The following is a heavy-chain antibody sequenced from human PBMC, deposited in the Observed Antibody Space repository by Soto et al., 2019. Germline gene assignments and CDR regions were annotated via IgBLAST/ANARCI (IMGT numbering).Heavy chain of an antibody. V-gene: IGHV7-4-1*02. Sequence: ASVKVSCKASGYTFTSYAMNWVRQAPGQGLEWMGWINTNTGNPTYAQGFAGRFVFSLDTSVRTAYLQIRSLKAEDTAVYCCASESGAGDGYWGQGTLVTVSS. CDR2: INTNTGNP. CDR1: GYTFTSYA. CDR3: ASESGAGDGY. J-gene: IGHJ4*02. D-gene: IGHD2-21*02.